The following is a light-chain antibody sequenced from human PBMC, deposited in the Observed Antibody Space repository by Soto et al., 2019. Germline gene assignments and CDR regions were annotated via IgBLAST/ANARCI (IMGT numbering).Light chain of an antibody. CDR3: QQYNNWPLT. V-gene: IGKV3-15*01. CDR1: QSVNTN. Sequence: ERVMTQSPATLSVSPGERATLSCRASQSVNTNLAWYQQKPGQAPRLLVYGASTRATGIPARFSGSGSGTEFTLTISSLQSEDCAVYYCQQYNNWPLTFGGGTKVEIK. J-gene: IGKJ4*01. CDR2: GAS.